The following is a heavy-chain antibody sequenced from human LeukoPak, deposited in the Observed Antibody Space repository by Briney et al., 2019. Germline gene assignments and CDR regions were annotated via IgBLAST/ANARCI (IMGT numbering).Heavy chain of an antibody. CDR3: AKDNPLDY. D-gene: IGHD1-14*01. V-gene: IGHV3-30*02. Sequence: GGSLRLSCGASGFTFSNYGMLWVRQAPGKGLEWVAFIRYDGNNKLYADSVKGRFTISRDNSKNTLYLHINSLRAEDTAVYYCAKDNPLDYWGQGTLVTVSS. CDR1: GFTFSNYG. CDR2: IRYDGNNK. J-gene: IGHJ4*02.